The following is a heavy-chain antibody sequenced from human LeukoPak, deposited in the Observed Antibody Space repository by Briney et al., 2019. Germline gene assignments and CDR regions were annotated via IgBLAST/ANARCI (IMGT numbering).Heavy chain of an antibody. D-gene: IGHD5-18*01. V-gene: IGHV1-69*13. CDR2: IIPILGTA. J-gene: IGHJ4*02. CDR3: ARDREYSYGAYFDY. Sequence: SVKVSCKASGGTFSSYAISWVRQAPGQGLEWMGGIIPILGTANYAQKFQGRVTITADESTSTAYMELSSLRSEDTAVYYCARDREYSYGAYFDYWGQGTLVTVSS. CDR1: GGTFSSYA.